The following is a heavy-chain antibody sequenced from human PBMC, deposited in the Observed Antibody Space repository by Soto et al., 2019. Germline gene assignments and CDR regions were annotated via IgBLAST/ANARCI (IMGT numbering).Heavy chain of an antibody. CDR2: INAGNGNT. CDR3: ARGGQWLATWYYYGMDV. CDR1: GYTFTSYA. D-gene: IGHD6-19*01. Sequence: ASVKVSCRASGYTFTSYAMHWVRQAPGQRLEWMGWINAGNGNTKYSQKFQGRVTITRDTSASTAYMELSSLRSEDTAVYYCARGGQWLATWYYYGMDVWGQGTTLTVSS. J-gene: IGHJ6*02. V-gene: IGHV1-3*01.